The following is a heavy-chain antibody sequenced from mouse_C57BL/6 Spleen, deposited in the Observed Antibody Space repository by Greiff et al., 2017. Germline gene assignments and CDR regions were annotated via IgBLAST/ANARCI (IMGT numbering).Heavy chain of an antibody. J-gene: IGHJ1*03. D-gene: IGHD2-2*01. V-gene: IGHV3-1*01. CDR1: GYSITSGYD. Sequence: VQLKQSGPGMVKPSQSLSLTCTVTGYSITSGYDWHWIRHFPGNKLEWMGYISYSGSTNYNPSLKSRISITHDTSKNHFFLKLNSVTTEDTATYYCASIYYGYEGYFDVWGTGTTVTVSS. CDR3: ASIYYGYEGYFDV. CDR2: ISYSGST.